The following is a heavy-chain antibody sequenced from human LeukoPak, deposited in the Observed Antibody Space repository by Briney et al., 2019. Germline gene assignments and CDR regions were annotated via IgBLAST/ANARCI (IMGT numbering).Heavy chain of an antibody. J-gene: IGHJ4*02. CDR2: IWYDGSNK. Sequence: GGSLRISCAASGFTFSSYGMHWVRQAPGKGLEWVAVIWYDGSNKYYADSVKGRFTISRDNSKNTLYLQMNSLRAEDTAVYYCAKDRPFGSYGSNGYYFDYWGQGTLVTVSS. D-gene: IGHD5-18*01. V-gene: IGHV3-33*06. CDR3: AKDRPFGSYGSNGYYFDY. CDR1: GFTFSSYG.